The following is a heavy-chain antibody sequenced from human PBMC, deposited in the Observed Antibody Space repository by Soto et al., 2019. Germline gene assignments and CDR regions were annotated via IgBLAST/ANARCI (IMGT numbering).Heavy chain of an antibody. D-gene: IGHD6-19*01. CDR2: IFSHDEK. CDR1: GFSLSNAGLG. Sequence: QVTVKESGPVLVKPTETLTLTCTVSGFSLSNAGLGVSWIRQPPGKALEWLAHIFSHDEKSYSTSLKSRLTIAKDTSKSQVVLTMTNMDPVDTATYYCAPTYTPGWYWFDPWGQGTLVTVSS. V-gene: IGHV2-26*01. CDR3: APTYTPGWYWFDP. J-gene: IGHJ5*02.